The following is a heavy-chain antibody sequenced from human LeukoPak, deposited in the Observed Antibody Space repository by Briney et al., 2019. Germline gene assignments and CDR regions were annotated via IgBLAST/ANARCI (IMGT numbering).Heavy chain of an antibody. CDR3: AKGSGGSCYSATDH. D-gene: IGHD2-15*01. J-gene: IGHJ4*02. V-gene: IGHV3-23*01. CDR1: GFTFSSYA. CDR2: ISGSGGST. Sequence: PGGSLRLSCAASGFTFSSYAMSWVRQAPGRGLEWVSAISGSGGSTYYADSVKGRFTISRDNSKYTLYLQMNSLRAEDTAIYYCAKGSGGSCYSATDHWGQGTLVTVSS.